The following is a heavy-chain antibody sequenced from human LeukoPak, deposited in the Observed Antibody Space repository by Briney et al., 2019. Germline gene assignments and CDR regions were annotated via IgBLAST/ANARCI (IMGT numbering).Heavy chain of an antibody. D-gene: IGHD3-16*01. V-gene: IGHV4-39*07. CDR1: GCSISSCSYY. CDR3: GRWCRLTISWGSLHP. J-gene: IGHJ5*02. Sequence: WEFLTLSCTVSGCSISSCSYYWGWIRQTPGKGLAWIGSIDYSRRTYYNSSLKRRVTISVDTTKTQFSLMLSPVTAAATAAYFCGRWCRLTISWGSLHPWSQRTLLTVPT. CDR2: IDYSRRT.